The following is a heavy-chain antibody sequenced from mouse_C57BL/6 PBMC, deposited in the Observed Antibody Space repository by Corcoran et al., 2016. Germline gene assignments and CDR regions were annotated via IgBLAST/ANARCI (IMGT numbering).Heavy chain of an antibody. CDR1: GYTFTDYY. CDR2: INPNNGGT. D-gene: IGHD1-1*01. Sequence: EVQLQQSGPELVKPGASVKISCKASGYTFTDYYMNWVKQSHGKSLEWIGDINPNNGGTSYNQKFKGKATLTVDKSSSTAYMELRSLTSEDSAVYYCARLIYYYGPWYFDVWGTGTTVTVSS. CDR3: ARLIYYYGPWYFDV. J-gene: IGHJ1*03. V-gene: IGHV1-26*01.